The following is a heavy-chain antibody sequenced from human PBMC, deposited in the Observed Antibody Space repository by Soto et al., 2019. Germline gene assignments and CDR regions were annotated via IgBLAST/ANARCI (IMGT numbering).Heavy chain of an antibody. CDR2: IWYDGSNK. D-gene: IGHD4-17*01. CDR1: GFTFSSYG. J-gene: IGHJ6*02. Sequence: QVQLVESGGGVVQPGRSLRLSCAASGFTFSSYGMHWVRQAPGKGLEWVAVIWYDGSNKYYADSEKGRFTISRDNSKNTLYLQMNSLRAEDTAVYYCARDVPGDYRYYYYYYGMDVWGQGTTVTVSS. CDR3: ARDVPGDYRYYYYYYGMDV. V-gene: IGHV3-33*01.